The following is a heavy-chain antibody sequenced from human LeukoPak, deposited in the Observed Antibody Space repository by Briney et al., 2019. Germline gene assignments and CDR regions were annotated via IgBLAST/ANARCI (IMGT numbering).Heavy chain of an antibody. D-gene: IGHD1-20*01. CDR3: ATEGSITSGRAFGI. CDR2: VTGSGGRT. V-gene: IGHV3-23*01. CDR1: GFTFSSYA. Sequence: PGGFLRLSCAASGFTFSSYAMNWVRQAPGKGPECVAAVTGSGGRTFHADSVKGRFTISRDNSKDTLYLQMNSLRAEDTAVYYCATEGSITSGRAFGIWGQGTMVTVSS. J-gene: IGHJ3*02.